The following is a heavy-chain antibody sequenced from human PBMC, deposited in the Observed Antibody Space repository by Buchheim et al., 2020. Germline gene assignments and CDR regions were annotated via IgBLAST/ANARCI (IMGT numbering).Heavy chain of an antibody. D-gene: IGHD3-10*01. Sequence: QVQLVESGGGVVQPGRSLRLSCAASGFTFNNYAMHWVCQAPGKGLEWVAVISNDGSNKYYADSVKGRFTISRDNSKNTLYLQMNSLRAEDTAVYYCAKPRRGGYYYYGMNVWGQGTT. CDR1: GFTFNNYA. CDR3: AKPRRGGYYYYGMNV. J-gene: IGHJ6*02. CDR2: ISNDGSNK. V-gene: IGHV3-30*18.